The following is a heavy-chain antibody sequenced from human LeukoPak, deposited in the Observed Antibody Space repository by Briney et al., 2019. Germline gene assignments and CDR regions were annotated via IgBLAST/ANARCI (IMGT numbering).Heavy chain of an antibody. CDR3: ARQGDIYGPYALDY. Sequence: VGSLRLSCAPSGFTLSSYTMSWVPQAPGKGLERVSYITSGSYIYYADSVKGRFTISRDNAKNSLFLQMNSLRSADTAVYYCARQGDIYGPYALDYWGQGTLVTVSS. J-gene: IGHJ4*02. CDR2: ITSGSYI. CDR1: GFTLSSYT. V-gene: IGHV3-21*01. D-gene: IGHD5-18*01.